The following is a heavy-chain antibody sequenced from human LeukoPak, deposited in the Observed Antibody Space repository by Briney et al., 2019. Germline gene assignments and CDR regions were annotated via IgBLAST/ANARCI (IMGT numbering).Heavy chain of an antibody. CDR2: IYYSGST. CDR1: GASISSSSYY. V-gene: IGHV4-61*01. Sequence: PSETLSLTCTVSGASISSSSYYWSWIRQPPGKGLEWIGYIYYSGSTNYNPSLKSRVTISVDTSKNQFSLKLSSVTAADTAVYYCARDWDFRAFDIWGQGTMVTVSS. CDR3: ARDWDFRAFDI. D-gene: IGHD3-3*01. J-gene: IGHJ3*02.